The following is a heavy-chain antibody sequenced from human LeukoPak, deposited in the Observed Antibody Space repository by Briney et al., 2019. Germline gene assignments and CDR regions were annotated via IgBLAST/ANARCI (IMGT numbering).Heavy chain of an antibody. CDR1: GASITTYY. Sequence: PSETLSLTCTVSGASITTYYWSWIRQPPGKGLEWIGSIYYSGSTIYSPSLKSRVTISVDKSESQFSLRLTSVTAADTAVYYCARELGISAFDIWGQGTMVTVSS. CDR3: ARELGISAFDI. D-gene: IGHD7-27*01. J-gene: IGHJ3*02. CDR2: IYYSGST. V-gene: IGHV4-59*01.